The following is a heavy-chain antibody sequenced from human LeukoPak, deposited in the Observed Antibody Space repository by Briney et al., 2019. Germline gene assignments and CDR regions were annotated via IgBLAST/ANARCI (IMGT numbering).Heavy chain of an antibody. V-gene: IGHV3-73*01. Sequence: GGSLRLSCAASGFTFSGSDMHWVRQASGKGLEWVGRIRSKANSYATAYAASVKGRFTISRDDSKNTAYLQMNSLKTEDTAVHYCWRRDGSSPLSMDVWGKGTTVTVSS. D-gene: IGHD6-6*01. CDR1: GFTFSGSD. J-gene: IGHJ6*04. CDR2: IRSKANSYAT. CDR3: WRRDGSSPLSMDV.